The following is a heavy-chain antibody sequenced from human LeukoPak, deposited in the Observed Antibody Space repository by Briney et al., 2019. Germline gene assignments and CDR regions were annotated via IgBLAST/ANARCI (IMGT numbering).Heavy chain of an antibody. V-gene: IGHV4-59*08. J-gene: IGHJ1*01. Sequence: PSETLSLTCAVAGASISRYYWSWIRQPPGKGLEWIGYIYDSGSTNYNPSLKSRVTISVDMSKNQFSLKLRSVTAADTAVYYCANGRYYYKSSGDYRNEFFQHWGQGTLVTVSS. CDR1: GASISRYY. CDR2: IYDSGST. CDR3: ANGRYYYKSSGDYRNEFFQH. D-gene: IGHD3-22*01.